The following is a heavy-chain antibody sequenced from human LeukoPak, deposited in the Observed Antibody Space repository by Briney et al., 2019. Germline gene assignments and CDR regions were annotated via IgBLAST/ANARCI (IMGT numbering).Heavy chain of an antibody. CDR2: INPSGGST. Sequence: GASVKVSCKASGYTFTSYYVHWVRQAPGQGLEWMGIINPSGGSTSYAQKFQGRVTMTRDTSTSTVYMELSSLRSEDTAVYYCAGTLTGTTLFDPWGQGTLVTVSS. CDR1: GYTFTSYY. V-gene: IGHV1-46*01. CDR3: AGTLTGTTLFDP. D-gene: IGHD1-7*01. J-gene: IGHJ5*02.